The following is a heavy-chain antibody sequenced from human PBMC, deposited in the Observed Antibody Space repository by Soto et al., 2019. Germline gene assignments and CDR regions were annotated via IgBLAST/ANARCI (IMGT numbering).Heavy chain of an antibody. CDR1: GGSIGTYY. V-gene: IGHV4-59*01. CDR3: ARGRFGELSPFDY. CDR2: IYYTGNA. J-gene: IGHJ4*02. Sequence: QVQLQESGPGLVKPSETLSLTCTVSGGSIGTYYWHWIRQPPGKGLEWIAYIYYTGNAKYNPSLKSRVAISVDTAKNHFSLNLNSLTAADTALYYCARGRFGELSPFDYWGRGTLVTVSS. D-gene: IGHD3-10*01.